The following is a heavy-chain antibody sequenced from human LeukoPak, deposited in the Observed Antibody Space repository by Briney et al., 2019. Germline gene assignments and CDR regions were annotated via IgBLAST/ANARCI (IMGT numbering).Heavy chain of an antibody. CDR2: IWYDGSNK. Sequence: PGGSLTLSCAASGCTFSSYGMHWVRQPPGKGLEWVAVIWYDGSNKYNADSMKGRFPISRGNSKNSPYLQMNCLRAEGTAVYYCARDERWVGGVPLEYWGEGNLVTASS. V-gene: IGHV3-33*01. CDR3: ARDERWVGGVPLEY. D-gene: IGHD3-16*01. CDR1: GCTFSSYG. J-gene: IGHJ4*02.